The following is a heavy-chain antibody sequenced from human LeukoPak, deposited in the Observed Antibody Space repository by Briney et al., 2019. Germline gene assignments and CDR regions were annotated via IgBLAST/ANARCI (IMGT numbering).Heavy chain of an antibody. CDR3: ARLRGGYYYYYYMDV. Sequence: SQTLSLTCTVSGGSISSGSYYWSWIRQPAGKGLEWFGRIYTSGSTSYNPSLKSRVPISVDTSKNQFSLKLSSVTAADTAVYYCARLRGGYYYYYYMDVWGKGTTVTVSS. CDR2: IYTSGST. D-gene: IGHD3-16*01. V-gene: IGHV4-61*02. CDR1: GGSISSGSYY. J-gene: IGHJ6*03.